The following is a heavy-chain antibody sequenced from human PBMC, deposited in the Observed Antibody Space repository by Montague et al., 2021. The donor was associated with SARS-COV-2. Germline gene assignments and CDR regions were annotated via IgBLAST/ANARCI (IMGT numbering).Heavy chain of an antibody. CDR3: AHSGGSSWTKPYFDY. Sequence: PALVKPTQTLTLTCTFSGFSLSTSGKAVGWTRQPPGKALEWLALIYWDDDKRYSPSLKSRLTITKDASKNQVVLTMTNMDPVDTATYYCAHSGGSSWTKPYFDYWGQGTLVTVSS. CDR1: GFSLSTSGKA. D-gene: IGHD6-13*01. V-gene: IGHV2-5*02. J-gene: IGHJ4*02. CDR2: IYWDDDK.